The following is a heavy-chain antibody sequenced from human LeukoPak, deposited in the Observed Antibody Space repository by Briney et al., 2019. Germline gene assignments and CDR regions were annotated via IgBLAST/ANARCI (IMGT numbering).Heavy chain of an antibody. CDR1: GGTLSSYA. CDR2: IIPIFGTA. J-gene: IGHJ6*03. V-gene: IGHV1-69*05. CDR3: ARAYDFWSGFPPPNYYYYMDV. D-gene: IGHD3-3*01. Sequence: GASVKVSCKASGGTLSSYAISWVRQAPGQGLEWMGGIIPIFGTANYAQKFQGRVTITTDESTSTAYMELSSLRSEDTAVYYCARAYDFWSGFPPPNYYYYMDVWGKGTTVTVSS.